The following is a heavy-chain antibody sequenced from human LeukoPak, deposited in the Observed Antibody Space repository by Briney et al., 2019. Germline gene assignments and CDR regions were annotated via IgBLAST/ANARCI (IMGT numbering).Heavy chain of an antibody. J-gene: IGHJ2*01. CDR3: ARLKDFTGKEYYFFDL. Sequence: SETLSLTCTMSGDSISNSILWSWVRQPPGKGLEWVGEKYRSGTTNYNPYLKSRVTISTDNSKNQVSLELNSVTAADTAVYFCARLKDFTGKEYYFFDLWGRGTLVTVSS. V-gene: IGHV4-4*02. D-gene: IGHD2/OR15-2a*01. CDR1: GDSISNSIL. CDR2: KYRSGTT.